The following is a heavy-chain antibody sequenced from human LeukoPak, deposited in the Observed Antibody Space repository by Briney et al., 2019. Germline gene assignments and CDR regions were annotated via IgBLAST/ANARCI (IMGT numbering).Heavy chain of an antibody. J-gene: IGHJ3*02. CDR3: AKDVVGATLGAFDI. CDR2: ISGSGGST. V-gene: IGHV3-23*01. CDR1: GFTFSSYG. Sequence: PGGSLRLSCAASGFTFSSYGMSWVRQAPGKGLEWVSAISGSGGSTYYADSVKGRFTISRDNPKNTLYLQMNSLRAEDTAVYYCAKDVVGATLGAFDIWGQGTMVTVSS. D-gene: IGHD1-26*01.